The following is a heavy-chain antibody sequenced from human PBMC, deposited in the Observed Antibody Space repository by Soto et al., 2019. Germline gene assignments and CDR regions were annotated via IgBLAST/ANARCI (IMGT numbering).Heavy chain of an antibody. CDR2: ISAYNGNT. D-gene: IGHD6-19*01. V-gene: IGHV1-18*01. J-gene: IGHJ6*02. CDR1: GYTFTSYV. Sequence: QVQLVQSGAEVKKPGASVKVSCRASGYTFTSYVISWVRQAPGQGLEWMGWISAYNGNTNFAQKLQGRVTMTTDTSTSTAYMEPRSLRSDDTAVYYCARVVATVAGPYGMDVWGQGTTVTVSS. CDR3: ARVVATVAGPYGMDV.